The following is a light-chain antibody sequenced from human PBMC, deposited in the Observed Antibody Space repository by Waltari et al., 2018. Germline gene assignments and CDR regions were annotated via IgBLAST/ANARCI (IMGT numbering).Light chain of an antibody. CDR2: QIS. CDR3: VQGTHWPPT. V-gene: IGKV2-30*02. J-gene: IGKJ4*01. Sequence: DVVMTQSPLSLPVPPGQPASISCRSSQSLVHTNGKTYLSWLQQKPGQPPRRLIYQISTRDSGVPDRFSGSGAGTDFTLKISRVEAEDVGLYYCVQGTHWPPTFGGGTKVEIK. CDR1: QSLVHTNGKTY.